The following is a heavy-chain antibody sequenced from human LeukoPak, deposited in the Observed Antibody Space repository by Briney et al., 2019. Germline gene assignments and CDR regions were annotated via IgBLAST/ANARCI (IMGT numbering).Heavy chain of an antibody. CDR2: VNPNSGDT. J-gene: IGHJ5*02. D-gene: IGHD6-13*01. Sequence: ASVKVSCKASGYTFTGYYLHWVRQAPGQGLEWMGCVNPNSGDTNYAQKFQGRVTMTRDTSISTAYMELSRLRSDDTAVYYCAREPYSSSWTNWFDPWGQGTLVTVSS. CDR1: GYTFTGYY. CDR3: AREPYSSSWTNWFDP. V-gene: IGHV1-2*02.